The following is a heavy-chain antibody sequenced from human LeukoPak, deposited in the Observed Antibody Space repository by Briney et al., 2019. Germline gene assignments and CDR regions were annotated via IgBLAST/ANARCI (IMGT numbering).Heavy chain of an antibody. D-gene: IGHD1-26*01. Sequence: GGSLRLSCAASGFTFSSYSMNWVRQAPGKGLEWVSSISSSSSYIYYADSVKGRFTISRDNANNSLYLQMNSLRAEDTAVYYCARDRGSYRAFETWGQGTKVTVSS. CDR2: ISSSSSYI. V-gene: IGHV3-21*01. J-gene: IGHJ3*02. CDR3: ARDRGSYRAFET. CDR1: GFTFSSYS.